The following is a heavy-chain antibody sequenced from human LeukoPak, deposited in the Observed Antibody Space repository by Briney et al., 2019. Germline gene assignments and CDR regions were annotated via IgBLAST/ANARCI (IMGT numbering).Heavy chain of an antibody. CDR2: IIPIFGIA. D-gene: IGHD6-13*01. CDR3: ASAAAYKSRYYCYGMDV. Sequence: SVKVSCKASGGTFSSYAISWVRQAPGQGLEWMGRIIPIFGIANYAQKFQGRVTITADKSTSTAYMELSSLRSEDTAVYYCASAAAYKSRYYCYGMDVWGQGTTVTVSS. J-gene: IGHJ6*02. CDR1: GGTFSSYA. V-gene: IGHV1-69*04.